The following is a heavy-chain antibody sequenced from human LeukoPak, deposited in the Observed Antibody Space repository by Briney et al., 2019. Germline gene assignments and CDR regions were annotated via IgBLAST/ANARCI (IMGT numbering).Heavy chain of an antibody. CDR3: TTDLLFGVANAFDI. CDR2: IKSKTDGGTT. CDR1: GFTFSNAW. J-gene: IGHJ3*02. Sequence: GGSLRLSCAASGFTFSNAWMSWVRQAPGKGLEWVGRIKSKTDGGTTDYAAPVKGRFTISRDDSKNTLYLRMNSLKTEDTAVYYCTTDLLFGVANAFDIWGQGTMVTVSS. V-gene: IGHV3-15*01. D-gene: IGHD3-3*01.